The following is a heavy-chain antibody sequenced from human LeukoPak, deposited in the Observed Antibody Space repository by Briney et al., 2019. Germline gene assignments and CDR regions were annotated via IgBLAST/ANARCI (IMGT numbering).Heavy chain of an antibody. V-gene: IGHV1-2*02. CDR2: INPNSGGT. D-gene: IGHD3-22*01. J-gene: IGHJ4*02. CDR1: GHTFTGYY. Sequence: GASVKVSCKASGHTFTGYYMHWVRQAPGQGLEWMGWINPNSGGTNYAQKFQGRVTMTRDTSISTAYMELSRLRSDDTAVYYCAREGYYYDSLIDYWGQGTLVTVSS. CDR3: AREGYYYDSLIDY.